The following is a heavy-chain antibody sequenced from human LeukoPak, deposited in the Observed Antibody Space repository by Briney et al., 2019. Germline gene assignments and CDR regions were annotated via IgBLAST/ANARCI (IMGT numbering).Heavy chain of an antibody. CDR3: ARSVEMATYGFDY. V-gene: IGHV4-4*02. CDR1: GGSISSSNW. CDR2: IYHSGST. J-gene: IGHJ4*02. Sequence: TSETLSLTCAVSGGSISSSNWWSWVRQPPGKGLEWIGEIYHSGSTNYNPSLKSRVTISVDTSKNQFSLKLSSVTAADTAVYYCARSVEMATYGFDYWGQGTLVTVSS. D-gene: IGHD5-24*01.